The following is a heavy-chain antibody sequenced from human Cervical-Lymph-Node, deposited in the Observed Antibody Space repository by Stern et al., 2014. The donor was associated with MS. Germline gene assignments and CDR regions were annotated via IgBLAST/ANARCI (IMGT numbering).Heavy chain of an antibody. V-gene: IGHV4-30-4*01. J-gene: IGHJ6*02. CDR3: ARAHYGDYPFYYYGMDV. D-gene: IGHD4-17*01. CDR2: IYCSGSS. Sequence: QVQLQESGPGLVKPSQTLSLTCTVSGCSISSNNSYWSWHRQPPGQVLVWIAYIYCSGSSYYNPPLKSRVTLSVDTSTNQFSLRLSSVTAADTAVYYCARAHYGDYPFYYYGMDVWGQGTTVTVSS. CDR1: GCSISSNNSY.